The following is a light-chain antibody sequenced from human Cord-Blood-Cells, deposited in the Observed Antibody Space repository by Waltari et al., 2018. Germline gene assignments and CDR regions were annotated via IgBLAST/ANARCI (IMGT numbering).Light chain of an antibody. CDR1: QSVSSY. J-gene: IGKJ1*01. V-gene: IGKV3-11*01. Sequence: EIVLTQSPATLSLSPGERATPSCRASQSVSSYLAGYQQKPGQAPRLLIYDAANRATGIPARFSGSGSGTDFTLTISSLEPEDFAVYYCQQRSNWPRTFGQGTKVEIK. CDR2: DAA. CDR3: QQRSNWPRT.